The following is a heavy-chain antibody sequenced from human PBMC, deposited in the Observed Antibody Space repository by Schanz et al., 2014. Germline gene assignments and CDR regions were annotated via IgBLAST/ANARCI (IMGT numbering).Heavy chain of an antibody. V-gene: IGHV3-9*01. D-gene: IGHD2-21*02. J-gene: IGHJ4*02. CDR1: GFTFTNYW. CDR3: AKVQTHTLYGGNSCFDY. Sequence: EVQLVESGGGLVQPGGSLRLSCAASGFTFTNYWMTWVRQVPGKGLEWVSGISWNSGNIAYADSVKGRFTISRDNAKNSLYLQMNSLRPEDTALYYCAKVQTHTLYGGNSCFDYWGQGTLVTVSS. CDR2: ISWNSGNI.